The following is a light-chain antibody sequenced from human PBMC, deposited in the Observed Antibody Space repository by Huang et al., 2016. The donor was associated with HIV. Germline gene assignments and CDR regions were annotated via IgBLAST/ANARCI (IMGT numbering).Light chain of an antibody. CDR1: QNVNNN. CDR3: QHYNNWPPRYT. J-gene: IGKJ2*01. CDR2: DAS. Sequence: EVVMTQSPATLSVSPGERAALSCRASQNVNNNLAWYQRKPGQAPRLLIYDASTRATNTPARFSGSGSGTEFTLAISSLQSEDFAVYYCQHYNNWPPRYTFGQGTKLEI. V-gene: IGKV3-15*01.